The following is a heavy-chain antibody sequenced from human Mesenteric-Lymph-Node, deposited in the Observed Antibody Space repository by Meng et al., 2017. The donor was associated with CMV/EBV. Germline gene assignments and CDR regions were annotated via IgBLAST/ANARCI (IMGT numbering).Heavy chain of an antibody. CDR1: GFTFSTYA. J-gene: IGHJ4*02. CDR3: GACTSASCYMGGY. CDR2: INWRNGDI. Sequence: GGSLRLSCAASGFTFSTYAMNWVRQAPGKGLEWVSSINWRNGDIGFADSVKGRFTISRDNAKNSLYLQMDSLRAEDTAVYYCGACTSASCYMGGYWGPGTLVTVSS. V-gene: IGHV3-21*01. D-gene: IGHD2-2*02.